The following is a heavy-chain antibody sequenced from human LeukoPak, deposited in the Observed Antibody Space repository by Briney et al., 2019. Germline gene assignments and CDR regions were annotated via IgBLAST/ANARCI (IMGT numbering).Heavy chain of an antibody. V-gene: IGHV3-30*18. CDR2: ISYDGSNK. CDR1: GFTFSSYG. D-gene: IGHD6-13*01. J-gene: IGHJ4*02. Sequence: GGSLRLSCAASGFTFSSYGMHWVRQAPGKGLEWVAVISYDGSNKYYADSVKGRFTISRDNSKNTLYLQMNSLRAEDTAAYYCAKAHTIAAAGTIDYWGQGTLVTVSS. CDR3: AKAHTIAAAGTIDY.